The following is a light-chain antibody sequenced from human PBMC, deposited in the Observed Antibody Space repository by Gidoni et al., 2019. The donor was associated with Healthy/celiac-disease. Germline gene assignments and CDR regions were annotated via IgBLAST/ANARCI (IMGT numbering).Light chain of an antibody. CDR3: QQYYSTPDT. Sequence: DIVMTQSPDSLAVSLGERATINCKSSQSVLYSSNNKNYLAWYQQKPGQPPKLLIYWASTRESGVPDRVSGSGSGTDVTLTISSLQAEDVAVYYCQQYYSTPDTFGQGTKLEIK. CDR1: QSVLYSSNNKNY. CDR2: WAS. J-gene: IGKJ2*01. V-gene: IGKV4-1*01.